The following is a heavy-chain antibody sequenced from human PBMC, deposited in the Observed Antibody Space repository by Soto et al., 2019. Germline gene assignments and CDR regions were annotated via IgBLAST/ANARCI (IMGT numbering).Heavy chain of an antibody. J-gene: IGHJ5*02. CDR2: INSDGSST. V-gene: IGHV3-74*01. CDR1: GFTFSSYW. D-gene: IGHD6-13*01. Sequence: GGSLRLSCAASGFTFSSYWMHWVRQAPGKGLVWVSRINSDGSSTSYADSVKGRFTISRDNAKNTLYLQMNSLRAEDPAVYYCARSGSSWYNWFDPWGQGTLVTVSS. CDR3: ARSGSSWYNWFDP.